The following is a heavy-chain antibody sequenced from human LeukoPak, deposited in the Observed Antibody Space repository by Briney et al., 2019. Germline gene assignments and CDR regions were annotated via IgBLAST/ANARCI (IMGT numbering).Heavy chain of an antibody. CDR2: VYHSGST. D-gene: IGHD5-12*01. Sequence: SETLSLTCAVSGYSISSGYYWGWIRQPPGKGLEWFGSVYHSGSTYYNPSLKSRVTISVDTSKNQFSLKLSSVTAADTAVYYCARQGGYSGYDDPHYYYYMDVWGKGTTVTVSS. J-gene: IGHJ6*03. V-gene: IGHV4-38-2*01. CDR3: ARQGGYSGYDDPHYYYYMDV. CDR1: GYSISSGYY.